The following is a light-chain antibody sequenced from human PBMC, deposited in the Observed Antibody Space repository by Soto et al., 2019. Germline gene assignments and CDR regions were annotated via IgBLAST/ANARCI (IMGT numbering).Light chain of an antibody. V-gene: IGKV3-20*01. CDR1: QSVDSTY. J-gene: IGKJ1*01. CDR3: QYYDTFRT. Sequence: EIVLTQSPGTLSLSLGERGTVSCRASQSVDSTYLTWYQQKPGQAPRLLIYGASGRATGIPDRFSGSGSGADFTLTISRLEPEDFAVYYCQYYDTFRTFGQGTKVDIK. CDR2: GAS.